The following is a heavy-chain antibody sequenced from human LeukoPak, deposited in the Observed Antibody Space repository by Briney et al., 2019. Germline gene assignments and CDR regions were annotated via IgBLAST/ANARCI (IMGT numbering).Heavy chain of an antibody. CDR3: ARGPPPYDFWSGSAGYMDV. J-gene: IGHJ6*03. Sequence: SETLSLTCAVYGGSFSGYYWSWIRQPPGKGLEWIGEINHSGSTNYNPSLKSRVTISVDTSKNQFSLKLSSVTAADTAVYYCARGPPPYDFWSGSAGYMDVWGKGTTVTVSS. V-gene: IGHV4-34*01. CDR2: INHSGST. CDR1: GGSFSGYY. D-gene: IGHD3-3*01.